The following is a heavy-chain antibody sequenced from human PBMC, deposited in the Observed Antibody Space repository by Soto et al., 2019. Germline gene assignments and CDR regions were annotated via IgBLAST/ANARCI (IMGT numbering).Heavy chain of an antibody. Sequence: SVKVSCKASGGTFSIYTISWVRQAPGQGLEWMGRIIPILGIANYAQKFQGRVTITADKSTSTAYMELSSLRSEDTAVYYCAREVGLTLSSTSCHFYYWGQGTLVTVSS. V-gene: IGHV1-69*04. D-gene: IGHD2-2*01. CDR1: GGTFSIYT. CDR3: AREVGLTLSSTSCHFYY. J-gene: IGHJ4*02. CDR2: IIPILGIA.